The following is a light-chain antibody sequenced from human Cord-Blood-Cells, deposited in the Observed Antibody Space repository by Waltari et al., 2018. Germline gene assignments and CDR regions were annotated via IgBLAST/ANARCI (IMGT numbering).Light chain of an antibody. CDR1: RSDVGGYNY. J-gene: IGLJ1*01. Sequence: QSALTQPASVSGSPGQPITISCTGTRSDVGGYNYVSWYQQHPGKAPKLMIYEVSNRPSGVSNRFSGSKSGNTASLTISGLQAEDEADYYCSSYTSSSTLVFGTGTKVTVL. CDR2: EVS. CDR3: SSYTSSSTLV. V-gene: IGLV2-14*01.